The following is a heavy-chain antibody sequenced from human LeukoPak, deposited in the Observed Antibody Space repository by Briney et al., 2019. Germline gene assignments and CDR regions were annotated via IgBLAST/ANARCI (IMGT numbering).Heavy chain of an antibody. CDR1: GFTFSDYS. CDR2: ISSRSSYI. V-gene: IGHV3-21*01. J-gene: IGHJ6*04. D-gene: IGHD3-10*01. CDR3: ARDRGFGQADV. Sequence: GGSLRLSCAASGFTFSDYSMNWVRQAPGKGLEWASSISSRSSYIFYADSVKGRFTISRDNAKNSLYLQMNSLRAEDTAVYYCARDRGFGQADVWGKGTTVTVSS.